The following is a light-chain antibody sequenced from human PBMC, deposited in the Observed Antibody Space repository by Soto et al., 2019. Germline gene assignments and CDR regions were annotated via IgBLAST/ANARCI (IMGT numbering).Light chain of an antibody. V-gene: IGKV3-11*01. Sequence: EIVLTQSPATLSLSPGERATLSCRASQSVSSYLAWYQQKPGQAPRLLIYDASNRATGIPVRFSSSGSGTDFTLTISSLEPEDFAVYYCQQRSNWPLMYTVVQGTKLEIK. J-gene: IGKJ2*01. CDR1: QSVSSY. CDR3: QQRSNWPLMYT. CDR2: DAS.